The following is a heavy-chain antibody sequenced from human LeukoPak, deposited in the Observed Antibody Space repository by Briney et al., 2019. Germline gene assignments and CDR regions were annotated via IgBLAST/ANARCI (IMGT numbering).Heavy chain of an antibody. J-gene: IGHJ4*02. CDR3: ARGHSNYGDYFDY. D-gene: IGHD4-11*01. CDR2: ISGSGGST. V-gene: IGHV3-23*01. Sequence: GGSLRLSCAASGFTFSSYAMSWVRQAPGKGLEWVSAISGSGGSTYYADSVKGRFTISRDNAKSSLSLQMNSLRAEDTAVYYCARGHSNYGDYFDYWGQGTLVTVSS. CDR1: GFTFSSYA.